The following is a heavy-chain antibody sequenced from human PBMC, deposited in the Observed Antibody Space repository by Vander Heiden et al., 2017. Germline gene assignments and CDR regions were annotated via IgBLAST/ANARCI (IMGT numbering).Heavy chain of an antibody. Sequence: EVQLVESGGCLVKPAGCVRLSCASAGFTFSSGWLGWARQAPGKGLEWVGRIKSKTDGGTTDYAAPVKGRFTISRDDSKNTLYLQMNSLKTEDTAVYYCTTPTYYYDSSGYYYFDYWGQGTLVTVSS. CDR3: TTPTYYYDSSGYYYFDY. CDR2: IKSKTDGGTT. J-gene: IGHJ4*02. D-gene: IGHD3-22*01. V-gene: IGHV3-15*01. CDR1: GFTFSSGW.